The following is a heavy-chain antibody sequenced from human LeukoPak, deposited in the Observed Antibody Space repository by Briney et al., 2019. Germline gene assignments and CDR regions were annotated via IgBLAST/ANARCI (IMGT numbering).Heavy chain of an antibody. J-gene: IGHJ4*02. V-gene: IGHV3-7*03. Sequence: GGSLRLSCAASGFMFSSNWMSWVRLAPGKGLEWVANIKEDGSETYYVDSVKGRFTISRDNDKNTLYLQMNSLRAEDTAVYYCEAYGSVWGQGTLVIVSS. D-gene: IGHD3-10*01. CDR1: GFMFSSNW. CDR2: IKEDGSET. CDR3: EAYGSV.